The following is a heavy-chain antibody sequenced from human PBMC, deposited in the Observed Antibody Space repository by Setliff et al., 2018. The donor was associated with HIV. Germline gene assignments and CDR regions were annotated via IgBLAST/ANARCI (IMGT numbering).Heavy chain of an antibody. D-gene: IGHD3-3*01. J-gene: IGHJ6*03. V-gene: IGHV4-31*03. CDR3: ARATYTLQFLKWSPDSSLYYYYMDV. Sequence: SETLSLTCNVSGASFSSGGYYWSWIRQHPGKGLEWIGYMSYSGSTFYKSSLKSRVTMSIDTSKNQFALMLSPVTAADTAVYYCARATYTLQFLKWSPDSSLYYYYMDVWGKGTTVTVSS. CDR2: MSYSGST. CDR1: GASFSSGGYY.